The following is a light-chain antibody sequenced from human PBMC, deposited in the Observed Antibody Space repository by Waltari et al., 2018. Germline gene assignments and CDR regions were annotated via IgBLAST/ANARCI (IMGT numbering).Light chain of an antibody. CDR2: AVT. J-gene: IGLJ3*02. V-gene: IGLV2-14*03. Sequence: QSALTQPASVSGSPGQSITISCTGTSSDVGVHNYVSWYQQYPGKAPKLLIYAVTKRPSWVSSRFSGSRSGNTASLTISGLQPEDEADYYCCSHTFDSTWVFGGGTKLTVL. CDR1: SSDVGVHNY. CDR3: CSHTFDSTWV.